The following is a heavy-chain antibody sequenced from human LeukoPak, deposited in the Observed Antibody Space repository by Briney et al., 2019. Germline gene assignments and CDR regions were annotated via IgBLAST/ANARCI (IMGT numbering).Heavy chain of an antibody. V-gene: IGHV4-59*08. D-gene: IGHD2-15*01. J-gene: IGHJ4*02. CDR3: VRHDCGGGRCYADFDY. CDR1: GGSISGYY. Sequence: SETLSLTCTVSGGSISGYYWSWIRQPPGKGLEWIGYIYYSGNTNYNPSLKSRVTISVDTPKNQFSLRLSSVTAADTAVYYCVRHDCGGGRCYADFDYWGQGTQVTVSS. CDR2: IYYSGNT.